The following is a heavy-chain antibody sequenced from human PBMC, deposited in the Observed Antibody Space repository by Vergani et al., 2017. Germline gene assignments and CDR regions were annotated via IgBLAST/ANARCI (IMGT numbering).Heavy chain of an antibody. CDR1: GYTFTSYY. CDR3: ARDSRYCSSTSCYVGRDWFDS. Sequence: QVQLVQSGAEVKKPGASVKVSCKASGYTFTSYYMHWVRQAPGQGLEWMGIINPSGGSTSYEQKFQGRVTMTRDTSTSTVYMELSSLRSEDTAVYYCARDSRYCSSTSCYVGRDWFDSWGQGTLVTVSS. CDR2: INPSGGST. D-gene: IGHD2-2*01. J-gene: IGHJ5*01. V-gene: IGHV1-46*01.